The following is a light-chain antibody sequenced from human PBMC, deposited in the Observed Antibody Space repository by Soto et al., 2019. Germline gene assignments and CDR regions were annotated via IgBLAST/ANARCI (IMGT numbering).Light chain of an antibody. Sequence: GMTQSPATVSVPPPERATLSCRASQSISSNLAWYQQKPGQAPRLLIYGASTRATGIPARFSGSGSGTEFTLTISSLQSEDFAVYYCQQYKNWLTWTFGQGTKADI. CDR1: QSISSN. J-gene: IGKJ1*01. V-gene: IGKV3-15*01. CDR3: QQYKNWLTWT. CDR2: GAS.